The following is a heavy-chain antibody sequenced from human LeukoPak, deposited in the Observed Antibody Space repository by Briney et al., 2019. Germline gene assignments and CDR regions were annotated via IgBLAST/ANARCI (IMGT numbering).Heavy chain of an antibody. CDR2: IYTSGST. CDR1: GGSISSGSYY. V-gene: IGHV4-61*02. D-gene: IGHD4-11*01. Sequence: SRTLSLTCTVSGGSISSGSYYWSWIRQPAGKGLEWIGRIYTSGSTNYNPSLKSRVTISVDTSKNQFSLKLSSVTAADTAVYYCARDRGLYSNYPVMIDPWGQGTLVTVSS. CDR3: ARDRGLYSNYPVMIDP. J-gene: IGHJ5*02.